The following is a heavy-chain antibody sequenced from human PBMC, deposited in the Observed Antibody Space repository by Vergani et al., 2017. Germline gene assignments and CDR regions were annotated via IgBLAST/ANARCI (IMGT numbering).Heavy chain of an antibody. V-gene: IGHV1-69*13. CDR2: IIPIFGTA. CDR1: GGTFSSYA. J-gene: IGHJ5*02. Sequence: QVQLVQSGAEVKKPGASVKVSCKASGGTFSSYAISWVRQAPGQGLEWMGRIIPIFGTANYAQKFQGRVTITADESTSTAYMELSSLRSEDTAVYYCANDHDYGDYGGWFDPWGQGTLVTVSS. CDR3: ANDHDYGDYGGWFDP. D-gene: IGHD4-17*01.